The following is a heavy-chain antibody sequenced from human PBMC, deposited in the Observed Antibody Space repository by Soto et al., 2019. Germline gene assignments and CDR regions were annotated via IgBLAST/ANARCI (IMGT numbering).Heavy chain of an antibody. J-gene: IGHJ5*02. Sequence: EVRLVESGGGLVQPGGSLRLSCAASGFTFSSYSMNWVRQAPGKGLEWVSYISSSSSTIYYADSVKGRFTISRDNAKNSLYLQMNSLRAEDTAVYYCARVIHSSPNDWFDPWGQGTLVTVSS. D-gene: IGHD6-13*01. V-gene: IGHV3-48*01. CDR3: ARVIHSSPNDWFDP. CDR2: ISSSSSTI. CDR1: GFTFSSYS.